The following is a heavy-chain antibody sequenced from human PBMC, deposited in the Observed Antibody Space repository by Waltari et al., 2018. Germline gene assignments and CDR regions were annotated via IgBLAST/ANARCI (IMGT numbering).Heavy chain of an antibody. CDR2: INHSGST. J-gene: IGHJ4*02. D-gene: IGHD3-10*01. CDR3: ARDLLPVRGVIGY. CDR1: GGSFSGYY. V-gene: IGHV4-34*01. Sequence: QVQLQQWGAGLLKPSETLSLTCAVYGGSFSGYYWSWIRQPPGKGLEWIGEINHSGSTTSTPPLKSRVTISVDTSKNQFALKLSSVTAEDTALYDGARDLLPVRGVIGYWGQGTLVTVSS.